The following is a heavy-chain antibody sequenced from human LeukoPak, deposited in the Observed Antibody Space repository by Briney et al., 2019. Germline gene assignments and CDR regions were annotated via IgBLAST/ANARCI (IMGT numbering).Heavy chain of an antibody. CDR3: ARPHCSSTSCYAETQNWFDP. J-gene: IGHJ5*02. D-gene: IGHD2-2*01. V-gene: IGHV1-2*06. Sequence: ASVKVSCKASGYTFTGYYMHWVRQAPGQGLEWMGRINPNSGGTNYAQKFQGRVTMTRDTSISTAYMELSRLRSDDTAVYSCARPHCSSTSCYAETQNWFDPWGQGTLVTVSS. CDR2: INPNSGGT. CDR1: GYTFTGYY.